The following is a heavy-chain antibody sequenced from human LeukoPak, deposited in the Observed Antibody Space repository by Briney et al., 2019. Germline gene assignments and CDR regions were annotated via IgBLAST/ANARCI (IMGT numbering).Heavy chain of an antibody. CDR2: IYPGDSDT. CDR1: GYSFTNSW. V-gene: IGHV5-51*01. D-gene: IGHD2-15*01. CDR3: ARLLRHCSGGSCYFSWFDP. J-gene: IGHJ5*02. Sequence: GESLKISCKASGYSFTNSWIGWVRQMPGKGLEWMGIIYPGDSDTTYGPSFQGQVTISADKSISTAYLLWSSLKASDTAMYYCARLLRHCSGGSCYFSWFDPWGQGTLVTVSS.